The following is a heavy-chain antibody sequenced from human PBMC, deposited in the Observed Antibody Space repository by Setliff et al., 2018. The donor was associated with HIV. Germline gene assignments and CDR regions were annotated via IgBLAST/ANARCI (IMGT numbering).Heavy chain of an antibody. D-gene: IGHD6-13*01. CDR1: GFTFSSYS. J-gene: IGHJ5*02. CDR2: ISSSSSTR. Sequence: GGSLRLSCAASGFTFSSYSMNWVRQAPGKGLEWVSYISSSSSTRYYAGSVKGRFTISRENAKNSLYLQMNSLRAEDTAVYYCARNPYSSSWYNWFDPWGQGTLVTVSS. CDR3: ARNPYSSSWYNWFDP. V-gene: IGHV3-48*04.